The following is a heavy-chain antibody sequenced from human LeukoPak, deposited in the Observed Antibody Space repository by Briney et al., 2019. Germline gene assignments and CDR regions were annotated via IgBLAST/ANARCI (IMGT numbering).Heavy chain of an antibody. D-gene: IGHD4-17*01. CDR1: GASLSSYF. J-gene: IGHJ4*02. Sequence: SETLSLTCNASGASLSSYFWSWIRQPPGKGLEWIGYIYYDGYPNYSPSLRSRITISVEKSKSQFSLKLSSVTAADTAVYYCARAKETVTPDYWGQGTLVTVSS. V-gene: IGHV4-59*12. CDR3: ARAKETVTPDY. CDR2: IYYDGYP.